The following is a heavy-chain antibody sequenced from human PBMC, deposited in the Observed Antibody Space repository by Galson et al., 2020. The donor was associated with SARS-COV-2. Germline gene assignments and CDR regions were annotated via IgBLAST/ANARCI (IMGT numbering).Heavy chain of an antibody. Sequence: GESLKISCAASGFTFSSYWMHWVRQAPGKGLVWVSQINTDGSSTNYADSVKGRFTISRDNAKNTLYLQMTSLRADDTAVYYCVLWFGGAGDSWGQGTLVTVSS. D-gene: IGHD3-10*01. CDR2: INTDGSST. J-gene: IGHJ4*02. CDR1: GFTFSSYW. V-gene: IGHV3-74*01. CDR3: VLWFGGAGDS.